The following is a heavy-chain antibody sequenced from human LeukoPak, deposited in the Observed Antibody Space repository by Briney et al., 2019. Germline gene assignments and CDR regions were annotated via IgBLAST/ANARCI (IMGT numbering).Heavy chain of an antibody. CDR1: GGSISSSSYY. D-gene: IGHD3-22*01. Sequence: PSETLSLTCTVSGGSISSSSYYWGWIRQPPGKGLEWIGSIYYSGSTYYNPSLKSRVTISVDTSKNQFSLKLSSVTAADTAVYYCARPATMIVVVGAFDIWGQGTMVTVSS. CDR3: ARPATMIVVVGAFDI. J-gene: IGHJ3*02. CDR2: IYYSGST. V-gene: IGHV4-39*01.